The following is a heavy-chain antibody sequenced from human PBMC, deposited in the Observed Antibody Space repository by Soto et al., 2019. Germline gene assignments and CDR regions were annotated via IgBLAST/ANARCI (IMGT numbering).Heavy chain of an antibody. J-gene: IGHJ4*02. D-gene: IGHD2-21*01. CDR2: IWYDGSNK. CDR1: GFTFSSYG. V-gene: IGHV3-33*01. Sequence: QVQLVESGGGVVQPGRSLRLSCAASGFTFSSYGMHWVRQAPGKGLEWVAVIWYDGSNKYYADSVKGRFTISRDNSKNTLYLQMNSLRAEDTAVYYCARDPTGIYYFVYWGQGTLVTVSS. CDR3: ARDPTGIYYFVY.